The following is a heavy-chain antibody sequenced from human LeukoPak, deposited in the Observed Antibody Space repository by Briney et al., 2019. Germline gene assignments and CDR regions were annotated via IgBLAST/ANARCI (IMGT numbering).Heavy chain of an antibody. V-gene: IGHV1-2*02. D-gene: IGHD2-2*01. J-gene: IGHJ6*03. CDR3: ARSLKVEAKHYYYYYMDV. Sequence: ASVKVSCKASGHTFTGYYLHWVRQAPGQGLEWRGLINPNSGGTNYAQKLQGRVTMTRDTSISTAYMELSRLRSDDTAVYYCARSLKVEAKHYYYYYMDVWGKGTTVTVSS. CDR2: INPNSGGT. CDR1: GHTFTGYY.